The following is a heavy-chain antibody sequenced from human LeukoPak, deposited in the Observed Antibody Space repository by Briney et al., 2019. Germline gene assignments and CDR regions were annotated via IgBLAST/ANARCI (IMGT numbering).Heavy chain of an antibody. V-gene: IGHV3-7*03. CDR3: AVTRTRGDH. D-gene: IGHD2-21*01. CDR1: GFTFSNAW. Sequence: HPGGSLRLSCAASGFTFSNAWMSWVRQAPGKGLEWVANINQDGNDKYYVDSVKGRFTISRDNTKRSLFLQMNSLRAEDTAVYYCAVTRTRGDHWGQGTLVTVSS. CDR2: INQDGNDK. J-gene: IGHJ4*02.